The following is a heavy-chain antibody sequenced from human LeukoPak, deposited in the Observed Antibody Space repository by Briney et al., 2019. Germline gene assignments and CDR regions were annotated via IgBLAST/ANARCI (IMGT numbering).Heavy chain of an antibody. CDR1: GYTLTELS. Sequence: ASVKVSCKVSGYTLTELSMHWVRQAPGKGLEWRGGFDPEDGETIYAQKFQGSVTMTEDTSTDTAYMELSSLRSEDTAVYYCARKATVTRTEVWFDPWGQGTLVTVSS. CDR2: FDPEDGET. J-gene: IGHJ5*02. V-gene: IGHV1-24*01. D-gene: IGHD4-17*01. CDR3: ARKATVTRTEVWFDP.